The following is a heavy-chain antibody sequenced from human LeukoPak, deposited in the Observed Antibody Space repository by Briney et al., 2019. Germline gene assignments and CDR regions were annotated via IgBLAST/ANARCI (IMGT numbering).Heavy chain of an antibody. D-gene: IGHD5-24*01. CDR1: GGSFSGYY. Sequence: SETLSLTCAVYGGSFSGYYWSWIRQSLGKGLEWIGEINHVGSTNFNASLKSRVTLSVHTSKNQFSLNLNSVTAADTAVYYCARKRDGYNCFDSWGQGTLVTVSS. V-gene: IGHV4-34*01. J-gene: IGHJ4*02. CDR3: ARKRDGYNCFDS. CDR2: INHVGST.